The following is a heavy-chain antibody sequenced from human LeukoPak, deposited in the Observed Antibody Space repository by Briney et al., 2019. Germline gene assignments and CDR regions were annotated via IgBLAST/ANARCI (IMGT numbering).Heavy chain of an antibody. CDR3: AASAFSSSWRS. CDR1: GFTFSDHY. J-gene: IGHJ5*02. V-gene: IGHV3-11*04. D-gene: IGHD6-13*01. CDR2: ITANNTTK. Sequence: GGSLRLSCAASGFTFSDHYMNWVRQAPGKGPEWVAYITANNTTKYYADSVKGRFTISRDNAKKSLFLQMNSLRAEDTAVYCAAASAFSSSWRSWGQGTVVTVSS.